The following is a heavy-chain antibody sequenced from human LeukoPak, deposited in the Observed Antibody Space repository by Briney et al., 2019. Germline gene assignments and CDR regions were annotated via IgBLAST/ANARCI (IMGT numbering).Heavy chain of an antibody. CDR1: GFTLSNYG. CDR2: ISFDGRNK. J-gene: IGHJ4*02. Sequence: PGRSLRLSCAASGFTLSNYGMHWVRQAPGKGLEWVALISFDGRNKYYADAVKGRFTVSRVNSNNTLYVQMDSLRVEDTAIYYFPKAFVGGLIDHWGKGGPVPVPP. D-gene: IGHD3-16*01. V-gene: IGHV3-30*18. CDR3: PKAFVGGLIDH.